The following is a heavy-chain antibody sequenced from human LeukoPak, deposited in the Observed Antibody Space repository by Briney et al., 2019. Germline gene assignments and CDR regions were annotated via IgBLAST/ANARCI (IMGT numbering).Heavy chain of an antibody. Sequence: PGGSLRLSCAASGFTFSSHGMHWVRQAPGKGLEWVAFVRSDGTTKYYADSVKGRFTISRDNAKNSLYLQMNSLRAEDTAVYYCARVSRVYYGSSGYPYWGQGTLVTVSS. CDR1: GFTFSSHG. CDR3: ARVSRVYYGSSGYPY. CDR2: VRSDGTTK. D-gene: IGHD3-22*01. V-gene: IGHV3-30*02. J-gene: IGHJ4*02.